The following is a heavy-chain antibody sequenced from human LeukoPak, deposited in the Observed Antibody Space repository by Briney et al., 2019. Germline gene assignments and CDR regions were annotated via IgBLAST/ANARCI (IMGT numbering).Heavy chain of an antibody. CDR3: ASRSGSSGSWFDP. CDR2: IIPIFGTA. J-gene: IGHJ5*02. Sequence: SVKVSCKASGGTFSSYAISWVRQAPGQGLEWMGGIIPIFGTANYAQKFQGRGTITADKSTSTAYMELSSLRSEDTAVYYCASRSGSSGSWFDPWGQGTLVTVSS. V-gene: IGHV1-69*06. D-gene: IGHD3-10*01. CDR1: GGTFSSYA.